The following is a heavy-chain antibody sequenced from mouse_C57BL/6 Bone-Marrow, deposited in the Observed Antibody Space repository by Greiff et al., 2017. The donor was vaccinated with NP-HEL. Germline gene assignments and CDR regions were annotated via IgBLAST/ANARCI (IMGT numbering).Heavy chain of an antibody. Sequence: VKLVESGAELVRPGASVTLSCKASGYTFTDYEMHWVKQTPVHGLEWIRAIDPETGGTAYNQKFKGKAILTADKSSSTAYMELRSLTSEDSAVYYCTRGGTVFAYWGQGTLVTVSA. CDR2: IDPETGGT. CDR3: TRGGTVFAY. D-gene: IGHD3-3*01. CDR1: GYTFTDYE. J-gene: IGHJ3*01. V-gene: IGHV1-15*01.